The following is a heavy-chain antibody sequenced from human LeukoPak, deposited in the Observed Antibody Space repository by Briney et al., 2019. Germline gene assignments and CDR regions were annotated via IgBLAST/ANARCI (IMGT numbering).Heavy chain of an antibody. J-gene: IGHJ4*02. CDR1: GFTVSSNY. CDR3: ASYVDIGDMGYFDY. Sequence: GGSLRLSCAASGFTVSSNYMSWVRQAPGKGLEWVSVISSGGSTYYADSVKGRFTISRDNSKNTLYLQMNSLRAEDTALYHCASYVDIGDMGYFDYWGQGTLVTVSS. V-gene: IGHV3-66*01. CDR2: ISSGGST. D-gene: IGHD3-16*01.